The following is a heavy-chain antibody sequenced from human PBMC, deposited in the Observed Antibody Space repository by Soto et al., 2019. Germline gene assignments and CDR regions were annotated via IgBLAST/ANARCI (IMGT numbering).Heavy chain of an antibody. CDR1: GDSVSNNSAA. CDR3: ARDRWFFDY. V-gene: IGHV6-1*01. Sequence: QTRSLTCXISGDSVSNNSAAWNWIRQSPSRGLEWLGRTYYRSKWYNDYAVSVKSRITINPDPSRNQFSLHLNSVTPQDTAVYYCARDRWFFDYWGQGTLVTVSS. CDR2: TYYRSKWYN. J-gene: IGHJ4*02. D-gene: IGHD2-15*01.